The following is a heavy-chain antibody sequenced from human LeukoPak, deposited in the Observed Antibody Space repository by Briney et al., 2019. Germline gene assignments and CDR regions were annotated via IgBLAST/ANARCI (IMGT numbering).Heavy chain of an antibody. Sequence: ASVKVSCKASGYTFTSYGISWVRQAPGQGLEWMGWISAYNGNTDYAQKLLGRVTMTTDTSTSTAYMELRSLRSDDTAVYYCARGYDQLLLVAFDIWGQGTMVTVSS. CDR3: ARGYDQLLLVAFDI. CDR1: GYTFTSYG. V-gene: IGHV1-18*04. CDR2: ISAYNGNT. D-gene: IGHD2-2*01. J-gene: IGHJ3*02.